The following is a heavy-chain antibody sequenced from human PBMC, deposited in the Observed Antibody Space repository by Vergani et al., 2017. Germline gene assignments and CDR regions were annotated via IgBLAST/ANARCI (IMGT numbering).Heavy chain of an antibody. V-gene: IGHV5-51*01. CDR2: IHPADSDT. CDR1: GYSFTNYW. J-gene: IGHJ4*02. Sequence: EVQLVQSGAEVKKPGESLKISCQISGYSFTNYWIGWVRQMPGKGLEWMGIIHPADSDTRYSPSFQGQVPISVDKSIITAYLQRSSLRASDSAMYYCARLYGRDSSGSKYFDYWGQGTLVTVSS. D-gene: IGHD3-22*01. CDR3: ARLYGRDSSGSKYFDY.